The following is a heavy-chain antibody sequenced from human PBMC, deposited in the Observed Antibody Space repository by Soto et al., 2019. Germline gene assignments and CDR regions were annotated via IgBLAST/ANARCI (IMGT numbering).Heavy chain of an antibody. CDR3: ARGWMTSVDY. V-gene: IGHV4-34*01. Sequence: QVQLQQWGAGLLKPSETLSLTCAVYGGSFSGYYWSWIRQTPGKGLEWIGEINHSGSTNYNPSLKSRVTISVDTSKNQFSLKLSSVTAADTAVYYCARGWMTSVDYWGQGTLVTVSS. J-gene: IGHJ4*02. CDR2: INHSGST. CDR1: GGSFSGYY. D-gene: IGHD5-12*01.